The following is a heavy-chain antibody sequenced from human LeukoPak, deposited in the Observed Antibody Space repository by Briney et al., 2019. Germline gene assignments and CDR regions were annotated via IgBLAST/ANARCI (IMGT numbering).Heavy chain of an antibody. CDR1: GASVTGTY. CDR2: TYYGGTT. J-gene: IGHJ4*02. Sequence: SETLSLTCSVSGASVTGTYWSWVRQTPGKGLEWIAYTYYGGTTEYNPSLKSRATISVDTSKNHFSLDLRSVTAADTGVYFCARLGIYDCYTHDSWGQGTLVSVSS. CDR3: ARLGIYDCYTHDS. V-gene: IGHV4-59*08. D-gene: IGHD2-21*01.